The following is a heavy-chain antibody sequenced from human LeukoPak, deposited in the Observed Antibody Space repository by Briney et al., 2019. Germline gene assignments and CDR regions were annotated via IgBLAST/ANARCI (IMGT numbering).Heavy chain of an antibody. CDR1: GGSISSSSYY. D-gene: IGHD3-10*01. CDR2: IYYSGST. J-gene: IGHJ4*02. Sequence: NSSETLSLTCTVSGGSISSSSYYWGWIRQPPGKGLEWIGSIYYSGSTYYNPSLKSRVTISVDTSKNQFSLKLSSVTAADTAVYYCVAGVLRPYYFDYWGQGTLVTVSS. CDR3: VAGVLRPYYFDY. V-gene: IGHV4-39*01.